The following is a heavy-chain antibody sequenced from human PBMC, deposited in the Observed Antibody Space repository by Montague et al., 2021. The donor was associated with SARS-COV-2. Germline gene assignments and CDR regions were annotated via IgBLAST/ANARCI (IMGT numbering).Heavy chain of an antibody. J-gene: IGHJ4*02. CDR3: ARGNRIAVAGTDLDY. CDR2: IYYSGST. Sequence: SETLSLTCTVSGGSISTSPYFWGWIRQPPGKGLEWIGSIYYSGSTYYNPSLKSRVAISIDTSENQLSLKLSSVTAADTAVYYCARGNRIAVAGTDLDYWGQGTLVTVSS. CDR1: GGSISTSPYF. V-gene: IGHV4-39*07. D-gene: IGHD6-19*01.